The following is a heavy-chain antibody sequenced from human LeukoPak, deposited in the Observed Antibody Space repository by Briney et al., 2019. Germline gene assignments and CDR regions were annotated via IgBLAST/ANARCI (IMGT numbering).Heavy chain of an antibody. Sequence: GGSLRLSCAASGFTFSSYGMHWVRQAPGKGLEWVAVISYDGSNKYYADSVKGRFTISRDNSKNTLYLQMNSLRAEHTAVYYCAKGGMTAASYYGMDVWGQGTTVTVSS. J-gene: IGHJ6*02. CDR2: ISYDGSNK. CDR1: GFTFSSYG. CDR3: AKGGMTAASYYGMDV. D-gene: IGHD2-2*01. V-gene: IGHV3-30*18.